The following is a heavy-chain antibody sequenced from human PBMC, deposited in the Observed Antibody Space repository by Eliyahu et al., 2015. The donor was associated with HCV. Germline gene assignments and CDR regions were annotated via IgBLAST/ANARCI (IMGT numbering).Heavy chain of an antibody. D-gene: IGHD3-22*01. CDR1: AYTFTKXY. CDR3: ARVYFDTSGYYFDY. Sequence: QMQLVQSGAEVKKPGASVKIXCKAPAYTFTKXYIXWVRQXPGQGLEWMGMXXLSYDHTTYTQKFQDRVTMTKDTATSTVYMQLSSLRSDDTAVYYCARVYFDTSGYYFDYWGQGTLVTVSS. CDR2: XXLSYDHT. J-gene: IGHJ4*02. V-gene: IGHV1-46*01.